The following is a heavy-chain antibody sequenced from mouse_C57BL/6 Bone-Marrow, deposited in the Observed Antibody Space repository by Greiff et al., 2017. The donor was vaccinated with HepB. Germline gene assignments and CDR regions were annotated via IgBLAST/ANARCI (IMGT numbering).Heavy chain of an antibody. D-gene: IGHD2-4*01. J-gene: IGHJ3*01. Sequence: QVQLQQPGAELVKPGASVKMSCKASGYTFTSYWITWVKQRPGQGLEWIGDIYPGSGSTNYNEKFKSKATLTVDTSSSTAYMQLSSLTSADSAVYYCARWADYDGPAWFAYWGQGTLVTVSA. V-gene: IGHV1-55*01. CDR3: ARWADYDGPAWFAY. CDR1: GYTFTSYW. CDR2: IYPGSGST.